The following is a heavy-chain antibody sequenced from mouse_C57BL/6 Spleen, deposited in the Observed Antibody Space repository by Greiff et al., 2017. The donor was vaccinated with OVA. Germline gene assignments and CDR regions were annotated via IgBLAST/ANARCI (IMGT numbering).Heavy chain of an antibody. CDR1: GYTFTSYW. V-gene: IGHV1-55*01. CDR2: IYPGSGST. CDR3: ARWVREYYAMDY. J-gene: IGHJ4*01. Sequence: VQLQQSGAELVKPGASVKMSCKASGYTFTSYWITWVKQRPGQGLEWIGDIYPGSGSTNYNEKFKSKATLTVDTSSSTAYMQLSSLTSEDSAVYYCARWVREYYAMDYWGQGTSVTVSS.